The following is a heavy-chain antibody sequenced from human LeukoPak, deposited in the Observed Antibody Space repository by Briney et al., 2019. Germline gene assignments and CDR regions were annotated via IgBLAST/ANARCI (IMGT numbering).Heavy chain of an antibody. V-gene: IGHV7-4-1*02. CDR1: GYTFTSYA. CDR2: INTNTGNP. D-gene: IGHD6-19*01. J-gene: IGHJ5*02. Sequence: ASVKVSCKASGYTFTSYAMNWVRQAPGQGLEWMGWINTNTGNPTYAQGFTGRFVFSLDTSVSTAYLQISSLKAEDTAVYYCARVGIQAVAGYNWFDPWGQGTLVTVSS. CDR3: ARVGIQAVAGYNWFDP.